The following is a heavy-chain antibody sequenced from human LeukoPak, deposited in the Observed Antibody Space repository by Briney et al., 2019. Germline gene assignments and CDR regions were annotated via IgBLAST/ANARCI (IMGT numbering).Heavy chain of an antibody. V-gene: IGHV4-34*01. CDR1: GGSFSGYY. CDR3: ARGPPYSYLDY. CDR2: INHSGST. J-gene: IGHJ4*02. D-gene: IGHD4-11*01. Sequence: SETLSLTCAVYGGSFSGYYWSWIRQPPGKGLEWIGEINHSGSTNYNPSLKSRVNISVDTSKNQFSLKLSSVTAADTAVYYCARGPPYSYLDYWGQGTLVTVSS.